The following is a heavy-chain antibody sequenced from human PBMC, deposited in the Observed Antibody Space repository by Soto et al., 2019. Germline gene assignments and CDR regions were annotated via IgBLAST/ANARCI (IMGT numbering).Heavy chain of an antibody. Sequence: QVQLQESGPGLVKPSETLSLTCTVSGGSISSYYWSWIRQPPGKGLEWIGYIYYSGSTNYNPSLKRRVTISVDTAKNQFSLKLSSVTAADTAVYYCARVAVADRTTDYWGQGTLVTVSS. V-gene: IGHV4-59*01. CDR3: ARVAVADRTTDY. J-gene: IGHJ4*02. D-gene: IGHD6-19*01. CDR2: IYYSGST. CDR1: GGSISSYY.